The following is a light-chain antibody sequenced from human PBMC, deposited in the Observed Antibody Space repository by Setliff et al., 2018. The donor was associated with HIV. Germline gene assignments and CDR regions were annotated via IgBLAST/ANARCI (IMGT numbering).Light chain of an antibody. CDR1: SNDVGSYNY. CDR3: SSYTSSSTYV. Sequence: QSALTQPASVSGAPGQSITISCTGASNDVGSYNYVSWYQQHPGKAPKLMIYDVTNRPSGVSDRLSGSKSGNTASLTISGLQAEDEADYYCSSYTSSSTYVFGTGTKGTVL. CDR2: DVT. V-gene: IGLV2-14*03. J-gene: IGLJ1*01.